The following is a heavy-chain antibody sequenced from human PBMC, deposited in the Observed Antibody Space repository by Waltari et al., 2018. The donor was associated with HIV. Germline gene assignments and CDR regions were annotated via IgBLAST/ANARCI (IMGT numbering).Heavy chain of an antibody. D-gene: IGHD4-4*01. CDR2: MSYSGST. V-gene: IGHV4-39*01. CDR1: GXPXPSXIYY. CDR3: XXSFSGYSNYFDP. J-gene: IGHJ5*02. Sequence: XQEXGXXXXKSXXTXXXPXTVSGXPXPSXIYYWGWIRQPPGKGLEXIGSMSYSGSTYNXAXLXSRXTISVDTXKNQFSLKLTSVTAADTXMYYXXXSFSGYSNYFDPWGQGTLVTVSS.